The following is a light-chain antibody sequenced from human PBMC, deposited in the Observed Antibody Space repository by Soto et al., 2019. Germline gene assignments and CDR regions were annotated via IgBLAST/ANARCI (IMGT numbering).Light chain of an antibody. CDR1: SSDICGYYY. CDR2: QVT. CDR3: TSYSSSSTFYV. J-gene: IGLJ1*01. Sequence: QSALTQPASVSGSPGQSITISCTGTSSDICGYYYVSWYQHHPGKAPKLIIYQVTNRPSGVSHRFSGSKSGNTASLTISGLQAEDEADYYCTSYSSSSTFYVFGTGTKGTVL. V-gene: IGLV2-14*01.